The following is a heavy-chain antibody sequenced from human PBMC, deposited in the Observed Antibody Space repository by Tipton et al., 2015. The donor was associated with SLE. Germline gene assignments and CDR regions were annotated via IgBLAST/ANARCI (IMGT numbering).Heavy chain of an antibody. Sequence: GLVKPSETLSLTCTVSGGSISRSSSYWGWIRQPPGKGLEWIGNIYYSGSTYYNPSLKSRVTISVDTSKNQFSLKLSSVTAADTAVYYCAGVSRDAFEIWGQGTMVTVSS. CDR3: AGVSRDAFEI. J-gene: IGHJ3*02. CDR1: GGSISRSSSY. D-gene: IGHD5/OR15-5a*01. V-gene: IGHV4-39*07. CDR2: IYYSGST.